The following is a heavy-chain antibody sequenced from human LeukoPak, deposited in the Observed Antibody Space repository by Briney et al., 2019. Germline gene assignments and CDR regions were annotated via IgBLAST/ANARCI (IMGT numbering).Heavy chain of an antibody. D-gene: IGHD6-19*01. CDR2: IYPGDSDT. J-gene: IGHJ5*02. CDR1: GYSFTSYW. Sequence: RGESLKISCKGSGYSFTSYWIGWVRQMPGKGLEWMGIIYPGDSDTRYSPSFQGQVTISADKSISTAYLQWSSLKASDTAMYYCARQPVAGQGPNWFDPWGQGTLVTVSS. CDR3: ARQPVAGQGPNWFDP. V-gene: IGHV5-51*01.